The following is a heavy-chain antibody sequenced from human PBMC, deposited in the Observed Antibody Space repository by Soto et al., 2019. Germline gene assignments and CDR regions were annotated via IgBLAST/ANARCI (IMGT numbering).Heavy chain of an antibody. D-gene: IGHD3-10*01. CDR3: ATNYGSGSTHFDY. J-gene: IGHJ4*02. V-gene: IGHV1-69*02. CDR1: GVTFKFYT. CDR2: IIPMLGMS. Sequence: QVQLVQSGAEVKKPGSPVRVSCTASGVTFKFYTISWVRQVPGQGPEWMGRIIPMLGMSNYAQKFQGRVTIMADKSTSTVYMNLSGLTSEDTAVYYCATNYGSGSTHFDYWGQGTLVTVSS.